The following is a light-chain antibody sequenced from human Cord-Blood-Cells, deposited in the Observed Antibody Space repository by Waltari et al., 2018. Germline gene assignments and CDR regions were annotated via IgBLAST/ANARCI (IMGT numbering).Light chain of an antibody. J-gene: IGLJ3*02. Sequence: QSALTQPAPVSGSPGQSITISCTGTSSDVGSYNLVSWYQQNPGKAPKLIIYEGSKRPSGVSNRFSGSKSGNTASLTISGLQAEDEADYYCCSYTGSSTWVFGGGTKLTVL. CDR2: EGS. CDR1: SSDVGSYNL. CDR3: CSYTGSSTWV. V-gene: IGLV2-23*01.